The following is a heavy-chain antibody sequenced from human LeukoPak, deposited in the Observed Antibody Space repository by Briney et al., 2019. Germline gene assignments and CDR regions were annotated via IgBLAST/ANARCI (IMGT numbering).Heavy chain of an antibody. CDR1: GGSISVRRHY. CDR2: LYFSGSP. D-gene: IGHD1-26*01. J-gene: IGHJ4*02. CDR3: ARHWDEVDY. Sequence: SETLSLTCSVSGGSISVRRHYWGWIRQSPGKGLEWIGSLYFSGSPYYNSPLKSRVTISVDTSKNQFFLNLSSVTAADTAVYYCARHWDEVDYWGQGTLVTVSS. V-gene: IGHV4-39*01.